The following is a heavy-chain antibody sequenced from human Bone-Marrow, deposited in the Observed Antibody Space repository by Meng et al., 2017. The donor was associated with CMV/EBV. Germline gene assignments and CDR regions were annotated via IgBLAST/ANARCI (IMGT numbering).Heavy chain of an antibody. D-gene: IGHD3-3*01. V-gene: IGHV5-51*01. CDR2: IYPRDSDT. CDR3: ARRYNDFWTIDY. J-gene: IGHJ4*02. Sequence: GESLKISCKGSGYSFTNYWIGWVRQMPGKGLEWMGIIYPRDSDTRYSPSFQGQVLISVDKSISTAYLQWSSLKASDTAMYYCARRYNDFWTIDYWGQGTLVTVSS. CDR1: GYSFTNYW.